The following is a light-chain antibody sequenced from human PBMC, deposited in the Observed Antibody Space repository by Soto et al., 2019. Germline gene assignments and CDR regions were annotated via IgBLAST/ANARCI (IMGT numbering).Light chain of an antibody. J-gene: IGKJ4*01. Sequence: EIVLTQSPGTLSLSPGERATLSRRASQSVSSSYLAWYQQKPGQAPRLLISGASSRATYIPDRFSGSGSGTDFTLTISRLEPEDFAVYYCQQYGSSLLTFGGGTKVEIK. V-gene: IGKV3-20*01. CDR3: QQYGSSLLT. CDR1: QSVSSSY. CDR2: GAS.